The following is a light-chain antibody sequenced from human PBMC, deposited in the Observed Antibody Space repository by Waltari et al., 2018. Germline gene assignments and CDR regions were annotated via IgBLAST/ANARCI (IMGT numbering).Light chain of an antibody. CDR3: QSYDFNHVV. V-gene: IGLV6-57*04. CDR1: NGGRIGGNF. J-gene: IGLJ2*01. CDR2: EHA. Sequence: FILSQPQSVSGSPGETVTISCTRFNGGRIGGNFLHWYQQRPGSAPTALIPEHAQRHSGLPARFSSPSDNSAHSASHTISELRTQDEADYYRQSYDFNHVVIGGGTKLTVL.